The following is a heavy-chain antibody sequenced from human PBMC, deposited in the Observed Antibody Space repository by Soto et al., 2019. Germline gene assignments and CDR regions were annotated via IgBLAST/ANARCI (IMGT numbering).Heavy chain of an antibody. CDR1: GFTFSSYG. CDR3: AKDRRYAQQDSGFDY. J-gene: IGHJ4*02. Sequence: GGSLRLSCAASGFTFSSYGMHWVRQAPGKGLEWVAVISYDGSNKYYADSVKGRFTISRDNSKNTLYLQMNSLRAEDTAVYYCAKDRRYAQQDSGFDYWGQGTLVTVSS. CDR2: ISYDGSNK. V-gene: IGHV3-30*18. D-gene: IGHD2-8*01.